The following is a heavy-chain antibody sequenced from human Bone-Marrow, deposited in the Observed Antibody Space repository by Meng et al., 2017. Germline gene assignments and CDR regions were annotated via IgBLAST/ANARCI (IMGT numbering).Heavy chain of an antibody. CDR3: ARDPSWRRLYDSSGYYGYYGMDV. CDR2: IIPIIGKA. Sequence: SVKVSCKASGGTFSSYAISWVRQATGQGLEWMGGIIPIIGKADYAQKFQGRVTITADKSTSTAYMELSSLRSEDTAVYYCARDPSWRRLYDSSGYYGYYGMDVWGQGTTVTVSS. CDR1: GGTFSSYA. D-gene: IGHD3-22*01. J-gene: IGHJ6*02. V-gene: IGHV1-69*10.